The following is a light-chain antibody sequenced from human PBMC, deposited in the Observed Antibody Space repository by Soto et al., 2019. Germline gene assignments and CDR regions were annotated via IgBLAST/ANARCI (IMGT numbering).Light chain of an antibody. CDR1: TGAVTSGHH. V-gene: IGLV7-46*01. CDR3: LLTYSGPWV. J-gene: IGLJ3*02. Sequence: QTVVTQEPSLTVSRGGTVTLTCGSSTGAVTSGHHPYWLQQKPGQAPRTLIYHTTNTLSWTPARFSGSLLGGKAALTLSGAQPEDEALYYSLLTYSGPWVFGGGTKLTVL. CDR2: HTT.